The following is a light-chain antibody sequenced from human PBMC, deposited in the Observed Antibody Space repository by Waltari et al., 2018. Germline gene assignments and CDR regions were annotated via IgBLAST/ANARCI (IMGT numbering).Light chain of an antibody. V-gene: IGLV3-21*02. CDR1: KIGSKN. Sequence: SYELTQPPSVSVAPGQTARITCDGDKIGSKNGHWSQHKPGQAPVLVVYADGDRPSGIPERFSGSNSGNTAALTISRVDAGDEAEYYCQVWDSGSNHYVFGTVTKVTVL. CDR3: QVWDSGSNHYV. J-gene: IGLJ1*01. CDR2: ADG.